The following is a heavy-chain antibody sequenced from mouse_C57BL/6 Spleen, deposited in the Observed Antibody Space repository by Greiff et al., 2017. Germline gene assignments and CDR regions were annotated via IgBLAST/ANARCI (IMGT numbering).Heavy chain of an antibody. CDR3: ARRDDYDDAWFAY. J-gene: IGHJ3*01. CDR2: IYPSDSET. D-gene: IGHD2-4*01. Sequence: QVQLQQPGAELVRPGSSVKLSCKASGYTFTSYWMDWVKQRPGQGLEWIGNIYPSDSETHYNQKFKDKATLTVDKSSSTAYMQLSSLTSEDSAVYYCARRDDYDDAWFAYWGQGTLVTVSA. V-gene: IGHV1-61*01. CDR1: GYTFTSYW.